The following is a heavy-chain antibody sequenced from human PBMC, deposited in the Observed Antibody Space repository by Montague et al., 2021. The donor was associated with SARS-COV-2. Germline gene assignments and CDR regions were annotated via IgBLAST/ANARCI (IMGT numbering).Heavy chain of an antibody. V-gene: IGHV3-30-3*01. CDR2: ISYDGSNK. CDR1: GFTFSSYA. Sequence: SLRLSCAASGFTFSSYAMHWVRQAPGKGLEWVAVISYDGSNKYYADSVKGRFTISRDNSKNTLYLQMNSLRAEDTAVYYCARGRIELSMIVVVMTGASYYMDVWGKGTTVTVPS. J-gene: IGHJ6*03. CDR3: ARGRIELSMIVVVMTGASYYMDV. D-gene: IGHD3-22*01.